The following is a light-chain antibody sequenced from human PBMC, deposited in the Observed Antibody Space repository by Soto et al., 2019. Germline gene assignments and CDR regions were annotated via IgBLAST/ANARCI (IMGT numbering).Light chain of an antibody. CDR3: QQYADWPPLT. V-gene: IGKV3-15*01. J-gene: IGKJ4*01. Sequence: EIVMTQSPATLSVSPGDRATLSCRASQSVSSNLAWYQQKPGQAPRLVIYGASTRPTAIPARFSGSGSGTEFTLTISSLQSEDFAVYYCQQYADWPPLTFGGGTKVEIK. CDR2: GAS. CDR1: QSVSSN.